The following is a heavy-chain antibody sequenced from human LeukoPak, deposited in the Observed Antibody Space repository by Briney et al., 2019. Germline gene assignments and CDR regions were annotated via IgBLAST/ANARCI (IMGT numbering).Heavy chain of an antibody. J-gene: IGHJ3*02. Sequence: GGSLRLSCAASGFTVSSNYMSWVRQAPGKGLEWVSVIYSGGSTYYADSVKGRFTISRDNSKNTLYLQMNSLRAEDTAAYYCARERDYPDAFDIWGQGTMVTVSS. CDR3: ARERDYPDAFDI. CDR2: IYSGGST. D-gene: IGHD4-11*01. CDR1: GFTVSSNY. V-gene: IGHV3-53*01.